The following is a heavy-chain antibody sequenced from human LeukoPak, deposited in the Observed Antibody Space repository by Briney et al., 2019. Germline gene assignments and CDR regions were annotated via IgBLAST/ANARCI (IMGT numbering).Heavy chain of an antibody. V-gene: IGHV1-69*13. D-gene: IGHD2-2*01. CDR1: GGTFSSYA. Sequence: SVKVSCKASGGTFSSYAISWVRQAPGQGLEWMGGIIPIFGTANYAQKFQGRVTITADESTSTAYMELSSLRSEDMAVYHCARKYCSSTSCRGSWFDPWGQGTLVTVSS. J-gene: IGHJ5*02. CDR2: IIPIFGTA. CDR3: ARKYCSSTSCRGSWFDP.